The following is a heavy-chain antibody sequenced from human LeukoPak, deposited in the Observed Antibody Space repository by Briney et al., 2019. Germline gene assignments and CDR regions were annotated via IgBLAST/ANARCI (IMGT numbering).Heavy chain of an antibody. Sequence: PSETLSLTCTVSGGSISSYYWSWIRRPPGKGLEWIGYIYYNGNTNYSPSLKSRVTMSVDTSKNLFSLKVSSVTAADTAVYYCARGRSNYYGMDVWGQGTTVTVSS. CDR2: IYYNGNT. J-gene: IGHJ6*02. D-gene: IGHD1-26*01. V-gene: IGHV4-59*01. CDR3: ARGRSNYYGMDV. CDR1: GGSISSYY.